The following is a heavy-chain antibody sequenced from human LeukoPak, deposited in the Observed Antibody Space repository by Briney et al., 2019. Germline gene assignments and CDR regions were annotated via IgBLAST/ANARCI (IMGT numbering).Heavy chain of an antibody. CDR3: ARPFGTPVPSLVYYYGMDV. Sequence: PGGSLRLSCAASGFTVSSNYMSWVRQAPGKGLEWVSVIYSGGSTYYADSVKGRFTISRDNFKNTLYLQMNSLRAEDTAVYYCARPFGTPVPSLVYYYGMDVWGQGTTVTVSS. V-gene: IGHV3-66*04. J-gene: IGHJ6*02. CDR1: GFTVSSNY. D-gene: IGHD1-14*01. CDR2: IYSGGST.